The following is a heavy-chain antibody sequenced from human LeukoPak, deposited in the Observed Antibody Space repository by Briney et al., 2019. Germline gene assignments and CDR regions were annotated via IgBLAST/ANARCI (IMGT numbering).Heavy chain of an antibody. Sequence: PSQTLSLTCTVSGGSISSGNYYWSWIRQPAGKGLEWIGRIYTSGSTNYNTSLGSRITISLDTSKNQFSLKLSSVTAADTAVYYCARDDYGDYGRYWGQGTLVTVSS. D-gene: IGHD4-17*01. CDR3: ARDDYGDYGRY. J-gene: IGHJ4*02. CDR2: IYTSGST. CDR1: GGSISSGNYY. V-gene: IGHV4-61*02.